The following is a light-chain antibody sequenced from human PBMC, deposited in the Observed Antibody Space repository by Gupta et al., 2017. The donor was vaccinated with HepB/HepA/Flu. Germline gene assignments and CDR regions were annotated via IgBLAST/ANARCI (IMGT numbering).Light chain of an antibody. CDR2: RAS. CDR1: QSGLYSSNNKKY. CDR3: QQEDNTPIA. V-gene: IGKV4-1*01. Sequence: DIVMTQSPDSLAVSLGERATINCKSSQSGLYSSNNKKYLAWYQQKPGQPPKLLIYRASTRESGVPDRFSGSGSGTDFTLTISSLQAEDVAVYYCQQEDNTPIAFGGGTKVEIK. J-gene: IGKJ4*01.